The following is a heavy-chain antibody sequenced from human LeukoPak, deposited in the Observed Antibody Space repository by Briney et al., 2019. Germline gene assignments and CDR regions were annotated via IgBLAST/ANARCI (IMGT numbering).Heavy chain of an antibody. CDR2: IYHSGST. CDR1: GGSISSGGYS. V-gene: IGHV4-30-2*01. Sequence: PSQTLSLTCAVSGGSISSGGYSWSWIRKPPGKGLEWIGYIYHSGSTYYNPSLKSRVTISVDRSKNQFSLKLSSVTAADTAVYYCATDFEGPGAFDIWGQGTMVTVSS. CDR3: ATDFEGPGAFDI. J-gene: IGHJ3*02. D-gene: IGHD3-9*01.